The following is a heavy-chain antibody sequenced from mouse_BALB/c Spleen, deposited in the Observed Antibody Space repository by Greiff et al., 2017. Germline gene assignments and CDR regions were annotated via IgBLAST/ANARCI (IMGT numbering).Heavy chain of an antibody. CDR2: VNPGSGGT. CDR1: GYAFTNYL. Sequence: QVQLQQSGAELVRPGTSVKVSCKASGYAFTNYLIEWVKQRPGQGLEWIGVVNPGSGGTNYNEKFKGKATLTADKSSSTAYMQLSSLTSDDSAVYFCARGGTTVVVSDYWGQGTTLTVSS. D-gene: IGHD1-1*01. CDR3: ARGGTTVVVSDY. V-gene: IGHV1-54*01. J-gene: IGHJ2*01.